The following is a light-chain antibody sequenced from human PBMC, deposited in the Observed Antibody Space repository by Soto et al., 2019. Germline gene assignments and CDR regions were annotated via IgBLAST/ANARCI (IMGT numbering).Light chain of an antibody. V-gene: IGLV3-25*03. CDR3: QSGDSSGVI. CDR2: KNT. CDR1: ALPRKY. Sequence: SYELTQSPSVSMSPGQTARITCSGDALPRKYAYWFQQKPGQAPLLIIFKNTERPSGIPERFSGSSSGTTVTLTISAVQAEDEADYYCQSGDSSGVIFGGGTKVTVL. J-gene: IGLJ2*01.